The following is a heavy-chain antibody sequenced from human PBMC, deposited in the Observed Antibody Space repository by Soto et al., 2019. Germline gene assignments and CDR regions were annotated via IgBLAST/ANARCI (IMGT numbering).Heavy chain of an antibody. CDR2: ISSSGGST. J-gene: IGHJ4*02. V-gene: IGHV3-23*01. CDR3: AKGWGDY. D-gene: IGHD7-27*01. CDR1: GFTFSSYT. Sequence: EVQLLESGGGLVQPGGSLRLSCAASGFTFSSYTMSWVRQGPGKGLEWVSGISSSGGSTVYAASVKGRFTISRDNFKNTLYLQMDSLRAEDTAVYYCAKGWGDYGGQGTPVTVSS.